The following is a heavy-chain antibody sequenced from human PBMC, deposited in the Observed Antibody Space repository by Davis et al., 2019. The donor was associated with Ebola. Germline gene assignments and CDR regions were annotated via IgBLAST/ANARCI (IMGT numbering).Heavy chain of an antibody. V-gene: IGHV4-34*01. Sequence: SETLSLTCAVYGGSFSGYYWSWIRQPPGKGLEWIGETNHSGSTNYNPSLKSRVTISVDTSKNQFSLKLSSVTAADTAVYYCARGRRYSYGPPRYWGQGTLVTVSS. D-gene: IGHD5-18*01. CDR2: TNHSGST. CDR3: ARGRRYSYGPPRY. J-gene: IGHJ4*02. CDR1: GGSFSGYY.